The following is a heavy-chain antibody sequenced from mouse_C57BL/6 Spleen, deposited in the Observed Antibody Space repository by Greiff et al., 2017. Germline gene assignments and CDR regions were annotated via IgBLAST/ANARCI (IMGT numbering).Heavy chain of an antibody. J-gene: IGHJ4*01. CDR3: TGSNSFYYAMDY. V-gene: IGHV14-4*01. CDR2: IDPENGDT. Sequence: VQLQQSGAELVRPGASVKLSCTASGFNIKDDYMHWVKQRPEQGLEWIGWIDPENGDTEYASKFQGKATITADTSSNTAYLQLSSLTSEDTAVYYCTGSNSFYYAMDYWGQGTSVTVSS. D-gene: IGHD2-5*01. CDR1: GFNIKDDY.